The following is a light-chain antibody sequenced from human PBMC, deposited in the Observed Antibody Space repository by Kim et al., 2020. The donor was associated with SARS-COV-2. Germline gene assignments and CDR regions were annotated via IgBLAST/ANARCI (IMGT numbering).Light chain of an antibody. V-gene: IGKV1-5*01. CDR2: DAS. CDR3: QEYKSDSWT. CDR1: QTINIY. Sequence: DIQMTQSPSTLSASVGDRVTITCRASQTINIYLAWYQQKPGKVPSLLIYDASILESGVPSRFSGSGSGTEFTLIISGLQPDDFATYYCQEYKSDSWTFGKGTKVDIK. J-gene: IGKJ1*01.